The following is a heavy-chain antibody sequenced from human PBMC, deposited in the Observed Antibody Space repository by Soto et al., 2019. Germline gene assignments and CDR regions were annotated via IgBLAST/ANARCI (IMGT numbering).Heavy chain of an antibody. CDR2: IYPDDPDT. CDR1: VYSLPNYW. V-gene: IGHV5-51*07. CDR3: ARHSNRASYYWAFDI. D-gene: IGHD1-26*01. Sequence: LGESLKISCKGSVYSLPNYWIGWVHQMAVKGLEWMGLIYPDDPDTRYSPSFQGLVTISADKSITTAYLQWSSLKASDTAMYYCARHSNRASYYWAFDIWGRGTRVTVSS. J-gene: IGHJ3*02.